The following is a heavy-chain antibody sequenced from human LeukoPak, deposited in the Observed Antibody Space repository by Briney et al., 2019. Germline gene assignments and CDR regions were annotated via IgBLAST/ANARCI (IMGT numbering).Heavy chain of an antibody. Sequence: PGGSLRLFCAASGFTFSRNYKSWVRQATGKGLEGVSVIYSSGSTYYADSVKGRFTISRDNSKNTLYLQMNSLRAEDTAVYYCASSGYSYGSSYMDVWGKGTTVTVSS. D-gene: IGHD5-18*01. CDR1: GFTFSRNY. CDR3: ASSGYSYGSSYMDV. V-gene: IGHV3-66*02. CDR2: IYSSGST. J-gene: IGHJ6*03.